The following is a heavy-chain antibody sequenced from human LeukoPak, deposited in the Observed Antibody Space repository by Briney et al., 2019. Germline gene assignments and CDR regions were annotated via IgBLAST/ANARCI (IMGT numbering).Heavy chain of an antibody. D-gene: IGHD3-10*01. J-gene: IGHJ4*02. CDR3: VRVVGQFYFDY. CDR1: GFSFSSYN. CDR2: INSSSSYI. V-gene: IGHV3-21*01. Sequence: GGSLRLSCAASGFSFSSYNINWVGQAPGKGLEWVSPINSSSSYIYYADSVKGRFTISRDNAKNSLYLQMNSLRAGDTAVYYCVRVVGQFYFDYWGQGTLVTVSS.